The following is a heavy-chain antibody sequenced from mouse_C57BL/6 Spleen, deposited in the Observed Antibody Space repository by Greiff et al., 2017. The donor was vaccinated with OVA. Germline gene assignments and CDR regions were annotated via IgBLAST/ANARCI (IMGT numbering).Heavy chain of an antibody. CDR2: IYPGSGST. Sequence: QVHVKQPGAELVKPGASVKMSCKASGYTFTSYWITWVKQRPGQGLEWIGDIYPGSGSTNYNEKFKSKATLTVDTSSSTAYLQLSSLTSEDSAVYYCARYYYGSSYKGAMDYWGQGTSVTVSS. CDR1: GYTFTSYW. CDR3: ARYYYGSSYKGAMDY. D-gene: IGHD1-1*01. V-gene: IGHV1-55*01. J-gene: IGHJ4*01.